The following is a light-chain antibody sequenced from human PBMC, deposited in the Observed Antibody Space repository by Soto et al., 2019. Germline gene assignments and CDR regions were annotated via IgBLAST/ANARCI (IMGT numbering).Light chain of an antibody. J-gene: IGLJ2*01. CDR1: SSDIGGSNY. V-gene: IGLV2-14*01. CDR2: EVS. Sequence: QPVLTQPASVSGSPGQSITISCTGTSSDIGGSNYVSWYQQHPGKAPKFMIYEVSNRPSGVSDRFSGSKSGNTASLTISGLQAEDEADYFCSSYTSSSTHVIFGGGTKLTVL. CDR3: SSYTSSSTHVI.